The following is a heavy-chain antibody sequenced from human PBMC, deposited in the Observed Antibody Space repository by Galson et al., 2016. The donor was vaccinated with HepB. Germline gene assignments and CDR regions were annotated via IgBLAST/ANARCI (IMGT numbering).Heavy chain of an antibody. D-gene: IGHD3-16*02. V-gene: IGHV3-53*01. CDR3: ARVQTFYDYTWGTSRPRYFDY. CDR1: GFAVRSNF. CDR2: IYGGGST. J-gene: IGHJ4*02. Sequence: SLRLSCAVSGFAVRSNFMAWVRQAPGKGLEWVSLIYGGGSTYYADSVRGRFTISRDISKNTLFLEMLNLRAEDTAVYYCARVQTFYDYTWGTSRPRYFDYWGQGTLVTVSS.